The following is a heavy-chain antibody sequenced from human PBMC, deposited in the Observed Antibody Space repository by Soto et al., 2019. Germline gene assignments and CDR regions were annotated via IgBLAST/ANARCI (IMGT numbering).Heavy chain of an antibody. V-gene: IGHV1-18*01. Sequence: QVQLVQSGEEVKKPGASVKVSCKASGYTFTSYGFTWVRQAPGQGLEWMGWISTYNGDTKYAQNRQGRVTMTTDTAARTAYKELRGLRSDDTAIYYCARGPMGNTAPLDYWGQGTLVTVSS. D-gene: IGHD2-21*02. CDR1: GYTFTSYG. CDR3: ARGPMGNTAPLDY. CDR2: ISTYNGDT. J-gene: IGHJ4*02.